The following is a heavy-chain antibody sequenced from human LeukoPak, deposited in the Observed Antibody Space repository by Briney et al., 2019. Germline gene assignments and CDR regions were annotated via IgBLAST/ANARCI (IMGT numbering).Heavy chain of an antibody. V-gene: IGHV1-46*01. D-gene: IGHD6-13*01. Sequence: GASVKVSCKASGYTFTSYYMHWVRQAPGQGLEWMGIINPSGGSTSYAQKFQGRVTMTRDTSTSTVYMELSSLRSEDTAVYYCARDQDIAAAGPIHYYFDYWGQGTLVTFSS. CDR2: INPSGGST. CDR1: GYTFTSYY. J-gene: IGHJ4*02. CDR3: ARDQDIAAAGPIHYYFDY.